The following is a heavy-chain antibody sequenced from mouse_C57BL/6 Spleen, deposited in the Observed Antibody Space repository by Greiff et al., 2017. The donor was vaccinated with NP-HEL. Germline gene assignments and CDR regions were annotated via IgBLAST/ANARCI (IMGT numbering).Heavy chain of an antibody. CDR3: ASWGVAMDY. CDR1: GYTFTDYN. CDR2: INPNNGGT. Sequence: EVKLQESGPELVKPGASVKMSCKASGYTFTDYNMHWVKQSHGKSLEWIGYINPNNGGTSYNQKFKGKATLTVNKSSSTAYMELRSLTSEDSAVYYCASWGVAMDYWGQGTSVTVSS. J-gene: IGHJ4*01. V-gene: IGHV1-22*01.